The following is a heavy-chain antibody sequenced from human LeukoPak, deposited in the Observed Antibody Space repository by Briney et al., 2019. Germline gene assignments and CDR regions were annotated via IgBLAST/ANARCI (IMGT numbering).Heavy chain of an antibody. D-gene: IGHD3-3*01. CDR2: ISGSGGST. CDR3: AKDPDSFLEWLFFFDY. J-gene: IGHJ4*02. V-gene: IGHV3-23*01. CDR1: GFTFSSYA. Sequence: GGSLRLSCAASGFTFSSYAMSWVRQAPGKGLEWVSAISGSGGSTYYADSVKGRFTISRDNSKNTLYLQMSSLRAEDTAVYYCAKDPDSFLEWLFFFDYWGQGTLVTVSS.